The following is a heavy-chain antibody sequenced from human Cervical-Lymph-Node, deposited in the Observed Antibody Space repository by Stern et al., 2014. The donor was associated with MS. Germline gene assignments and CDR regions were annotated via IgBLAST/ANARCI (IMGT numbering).Heavy chain of an antibody. J-gene: IGHJ4*02. V-gene: IGHV3-74*02. CDR1: GFTFSDYW. D-gene: IGHD3-16*01. Sequence: EVQLVQSGGGVVQRGGSLRLSCVASGFTFSDYWMHWVRQAPGKGLVWVSRISSEGSSLNYADSVKGRFTTPRENAKKTLYLKRNSRRAEDTAMYYCTRGGGYPPRLDYWGQGTLVTVSS. CDR3: TRGGGYPPRLDY. CDR2: ISSEGSSL.